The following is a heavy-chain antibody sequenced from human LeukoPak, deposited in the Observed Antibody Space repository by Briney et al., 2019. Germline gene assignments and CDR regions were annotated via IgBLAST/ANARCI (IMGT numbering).Heavy chain of an antibody. CDR1: GFTFSSYA. CDR2: IRYDGSNK. V-gene: IGHV3-30*02. CDR3: AKEVGYWVGFDY. Sequence: PGGTLRLSCAASGFTFSSYAMSWVRQAPGKGLEWVAFIRYDGSNKYYADSVKGRFTISRDNSKNTLYLQMNSLRAEDTAVYYCAKEVGYWVGFDYWGQGTLVTVSS. D-gene: IGHD2-8*02. J-gene: IGHJ4*02.